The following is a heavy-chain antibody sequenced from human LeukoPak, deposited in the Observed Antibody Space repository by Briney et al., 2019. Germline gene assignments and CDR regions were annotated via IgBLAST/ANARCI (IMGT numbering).Heavy chain of an antibody. D-gene: IGHD6-19*01. CDR3: AKGDSSGWYESIWFDP. CDR1: GFPFSSDA. Sequence: GGSLRLSCAASGFPFSSDAMSWVRQAPGKGLEWVSAISGGDGSTYYADSVKGRFTISRDNSKNTLYLQMNSLRAEDAAVYYCAKGDSSGWYESIWFDPWGQGTLVTVSS. J-gene: IGHJ5*02. V-gene: IGHV3-23*01. CDR2: ISGGDGST.